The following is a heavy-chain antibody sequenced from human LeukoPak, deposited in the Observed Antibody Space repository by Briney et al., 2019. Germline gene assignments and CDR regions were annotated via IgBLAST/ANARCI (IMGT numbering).Heavy chain of an antibody. CDR1: GFTFSSYS. D-gene: IGHD2-2*01. J-gene: IGHJ3*02. Sequence: GGSLRLSCAASGFTFSSYSMNWVRQAPGKGLEWVSSISSSSSYIYYADSVKGRFTISRDNAKNSLYLQMNSLRAEDTAVYYCARAVYQDIVVVPAAHDVFDIWGQGTMVTVSS. V-gene: IGHV3-21*01. CDR3: ARAVYQDIVVVPAAHDVFDI. CDR2: ISSSSSYI.